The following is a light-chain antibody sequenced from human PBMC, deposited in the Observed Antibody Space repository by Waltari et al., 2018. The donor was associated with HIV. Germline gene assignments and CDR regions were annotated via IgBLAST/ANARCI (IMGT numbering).Light chain of an antibody. J-gene: IGKJ2*01. Sequence: IVLTQSPGTLSLSPGESATRSCRASQSVSSSYLACYQQKPGQAPRLLIYGASSRATGIPDRFSGSGSGTDFTLTISRLEPEDFAVYYCQQYGSSPPYTFGQGTKLEIK. CDR3: QQYGSSPPYT. CDR1: QSVSSSY. V-gene: IGKV3-20*01. CDR2: GAS.